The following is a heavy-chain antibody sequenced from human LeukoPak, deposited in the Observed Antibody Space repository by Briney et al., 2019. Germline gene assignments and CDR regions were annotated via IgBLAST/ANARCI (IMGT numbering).Heavy chain of an antibody. J-gene: IGHJ6*02. CDR3: ARDPGTDTAMVLHYYFYGMDV. V-gene: IGHV3-66*01. CDR1: GFTVSSNY. D-gene: IGHD5-18*01. CDR2: IYSGGST. Sequence: GGSLRLSCAASGFTVSSNYLSWVPQAPGKGLEWVSVIYSGGSTYYADSVKGRFTISRDNSKNTLYLQMNSLRAEDTAVYYCARDPGTDTAMVLHYYFYGMDVWGQGTTVTVSS.